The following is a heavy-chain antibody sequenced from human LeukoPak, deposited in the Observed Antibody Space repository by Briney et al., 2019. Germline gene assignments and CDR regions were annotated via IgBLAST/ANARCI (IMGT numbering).Heavy chain of an antibody. Sequence: GGSLRLSCAASGFTFDDFDDYGMNWVRQAPGKGLEWVSVISGSGGSTYYADSVKGRFTISRDNSKNTLYLQMNSLRAEDTAVYYCAKDRCSNTGCSWNYYGLDVWGQGTTVTVSS. J-gene: IGHJ6*02. D-gene: IGHD2-2*01. CDR1: GFTFDDFDDYG. CDR3: AKDRCSNTGCSWNYYGLDV. V-gene: IGHV3-23*01. CDR2: ISGSGGST.